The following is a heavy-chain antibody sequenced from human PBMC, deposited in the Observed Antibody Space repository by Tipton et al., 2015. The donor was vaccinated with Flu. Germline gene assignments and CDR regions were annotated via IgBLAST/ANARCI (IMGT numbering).Heavy chain of an antibody. CDR3: ARDLVQDYRDQYFGMDV. J-gene: IGHJ6*02. CDR1: GGSVSPYC. Sequence: LRLSCTVSGGSVSPYCWNWVRQSPGKGLEWIGYIYYRGTTGYNPSLKSRVTISVDTSKNQVSLKLTSVTAADTAVYYCARDLVQDYRDQYFGMDVWGQGTTVTVSS. D-gene: IGHD4-11*01. CDR2: IYYRGTT. V-gene: IGHV4-59*02.